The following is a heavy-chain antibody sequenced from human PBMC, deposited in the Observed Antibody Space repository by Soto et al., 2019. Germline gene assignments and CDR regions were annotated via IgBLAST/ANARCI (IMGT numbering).Heavy chain of an antibody. Sequence: EVQLVESGGGLIQPGGSLRLSCAASGFTVSSNYMSWVRQAPGKGLEWVSGIYSGGSTYYADSVKGRFTISRDNSKHTLYLQMNSLRAEDTAVYYCARDRVESGYPEYFQHWGQGTLVTVSS. J-gene: IGHJ1*01. V-gene: IGHV3-53*01. D-gene: IGHD3-22*01. CDR1: GFTVSSNY. CDR2: IYSGGST. CDR3: ARDRVESGYPEYFQH.